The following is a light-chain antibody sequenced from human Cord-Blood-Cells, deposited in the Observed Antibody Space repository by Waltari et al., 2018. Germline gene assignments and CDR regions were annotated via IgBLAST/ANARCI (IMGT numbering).Light chain of an antibody. CDR3: RVWDSSSDHLV. V-gene: IGLV3-21*04. J-gene: IGLJ3*02. CDR2: YDS. CDR1: NLGSKS. Sequence: SYVLTQPPSVSVAPGKTARITCGGNNLGSKSVNWYQQKQGQAPVLVIYYDSDRHSGLPERFSGSNSGNTATLTVSGVEAGNESDYYCRVWDSSSDHLVFGGGTKLTVL.